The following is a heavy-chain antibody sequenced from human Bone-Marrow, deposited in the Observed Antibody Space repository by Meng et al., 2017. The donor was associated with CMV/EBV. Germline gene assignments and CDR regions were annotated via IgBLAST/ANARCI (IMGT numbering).Heavy chain of an antibody. CDR3: ARGQLNYYYYYGMDV. Sequence: GGSLRLSCAASGFTFSSYAMHWVRQAPGKGLEWVAVISYDGSNKYYADSVKGRFTISRDNSKNTLYLQMNSLRAEDTAVYYCARGQLNYYYYYGMDVWGQGTTVTVSS. D-gene: IGHD6-6*01. CDR2: ISYDGSNK. V-gene: IGHV3-30*04. J-gene: IGHJ6*02. CDR1: GFTFSSYA.